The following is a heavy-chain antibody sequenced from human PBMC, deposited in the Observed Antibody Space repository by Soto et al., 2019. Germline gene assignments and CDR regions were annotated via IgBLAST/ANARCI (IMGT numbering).Heavy chain of an antibody. CDR3: VRKMSNGPGEY. CDR2: ISSTGGTT. D-gene: IGHD7-27*01. Sequence: GGSLRLSCSASGFTFSSYVMRWVRQAPGQGLEYVSAISSTGGTTLYTDSVKGRFTISRDNSRNTVYLQMSSLRPEDTAVYFRVRKMSNGPGEYWGQGTLVTVSS. V-gene: IGHV3-64D*06. J-gene: IGHJ4*02. CDR1: GFTFSSYV.